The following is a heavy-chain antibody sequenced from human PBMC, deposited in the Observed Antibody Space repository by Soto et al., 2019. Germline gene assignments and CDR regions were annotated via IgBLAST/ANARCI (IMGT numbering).Heavy chain of an antibody. CDR3: SSEYGSGSYYNPGYYGMDV. J-gene: IGHJ6*02. CDR2: IYHSGST. D-gene: IGHD3-10*01. Sequence: PSETLSLTCAVSCYSISSGYYWGWIRQPPGKGLEWIGSIYHSGSTYYNPSLKSRVTISVDTSKNQFSLKLSSVTAADTAVYYCSSEYGSGSYYNPGYYGMDVWGHGTTGTGS. V-gene: IGHV4-38-2*01. CDR1: CYSISSGYY.